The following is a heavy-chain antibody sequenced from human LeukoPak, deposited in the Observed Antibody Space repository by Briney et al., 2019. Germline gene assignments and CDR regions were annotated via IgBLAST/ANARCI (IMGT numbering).Heavy chain of an antibody. D-gene: IGHD3-9*01. CDR1: GFNFSRHS. CDR2: IRISSSYI. Sequence: GGSLRLSCEVSGFNFSRHSMNWVRQAPGKGLEWVSYIRISSSYINYSDSVKGGLTLSRENAKNSLYLQMNSLRAEDTAVYYCARDGVLRYFDSYYYNYMDVWGKGTTVTISS. CDR3: ARDGVLRYFDSYYYNYMDV. J-gene: IGHJ6*03. V-gene: IGHV3-21*04.